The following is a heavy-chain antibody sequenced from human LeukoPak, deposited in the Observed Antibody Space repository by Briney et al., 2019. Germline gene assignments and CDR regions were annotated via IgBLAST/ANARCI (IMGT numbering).Heavy chain of an antibody. V-gene: IGHV1-2*02. CDR3: ARADPIDY. J-gene: IGHJ4*02. CDR2: ISINSGGT. Sequence: ASVKVSCKASGYTFTGYYMHWVRQAPGQGLEWMGWISINSGGTKYAQNFQGRVTMTRDTSITTAYMELSRLTSDDTAVYYCARADPIDYWGPGTLVTVSS. CDR1: GYTFTGYY.